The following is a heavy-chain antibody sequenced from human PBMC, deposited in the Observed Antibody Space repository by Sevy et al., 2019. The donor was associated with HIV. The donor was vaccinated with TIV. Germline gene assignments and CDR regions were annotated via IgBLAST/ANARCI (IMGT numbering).Heavy chain of an antibody. V-gene: IGHV3-23*01. CDR1: AFTFSRYA. D-gene: IGHD3-9*01. J-gene: IGHJ3*02. CDR3: VKGIERYFDWLPRRAAFDI. CDR2: VTPSGGST. Sequence: GGSLRLSCAASAFTFSRYAMSWVRQAPGKGLEWVSSVTPSGGSTYHADSVKGRFAASRDNSKNTLYLQMNSLRAEDTAVYYCVKGIERYFDWLPRRAAFDIWGQWTMVTVSS.